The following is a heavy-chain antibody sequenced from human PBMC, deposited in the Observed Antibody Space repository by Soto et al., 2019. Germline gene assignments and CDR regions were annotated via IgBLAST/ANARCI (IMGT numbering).Heavy chain of an antibody. CDR3: ARDGNGSGSRYNWFDP. D-gene: IGHD3-10*01. CDR2: IYYSGST. Sequence: QVQLQESGPGLVKPSETLSLTCTVSGGSISSYYWSWIRQPPGKGLEWIGYIYYSGSTNYNPSLKSRVTISVDTSKNQFSLKLSSVTAADTAVYYCARDGNGSGSRYNWFDPWGQGTLVTVSS. J-gene: IGHJ5*02. CDR1: GGSISSYY. V-gene: IGHV4-59*01.